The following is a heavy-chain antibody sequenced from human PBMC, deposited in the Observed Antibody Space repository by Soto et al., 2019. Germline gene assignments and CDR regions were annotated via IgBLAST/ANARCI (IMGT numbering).Heavy chain of an antibody. Sequence: QVQLQESGPGLVKPSETLSLTCTVSGGSVSSGSYYWSWIRQPPGKGLEWIGYIYYSGSTNYNPALKSRVTIAVDTSKNQCALKLSSVTAADTAVYYCARAGMVRGNYYGMDVWGQGTTVTVSS. J-gene: IGHJ6*02. D-gene: IGHD3-10*01. CDR2: IYYSGST. CDR3: ARAGMVRGNYYGMDV. V-gene: IGHV4-61*01. CDR1: GGSVSSGSYY.